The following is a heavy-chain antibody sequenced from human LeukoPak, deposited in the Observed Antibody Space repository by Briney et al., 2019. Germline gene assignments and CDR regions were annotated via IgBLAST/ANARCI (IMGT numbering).Heavy chain of an antibody. V-gene: IGHV3-15*01. D-gene: IGHD1-26*01. CDR3: ARGIVGAIQPTDY. Sequence: GGSLRLSCAASGFTFSNAWMSWVRQAPGKGLEWVGRIKSKTDGGTTDYAAPVKGRFTISRDDSKNTLYLQMNSLRAEDTAVYYCARGIVGAIQPTDYWGQGTLVTVSS. J-gene: IGHJ4*02. CDR1: GFTFSNAW. CDR2: IKSKTDGGTT.